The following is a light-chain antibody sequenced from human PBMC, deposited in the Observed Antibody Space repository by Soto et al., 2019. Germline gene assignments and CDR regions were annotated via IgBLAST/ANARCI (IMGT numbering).Light chain of an antibody. Sequence: QSALTQPASVFGSPGQSITISCTGTTSDVGGYDYVSWYQQHPGKAPKLIIYKVTSRPSGVSNRFSGSKSGNTASPTISGLQAEDEADYYCCSYTTSATYVFGTGTKLTVL. J-gene: IGLJ1*01. CDR2: KVT. CDR1: TSDVGGYDY. V-gene: IGLV2-14*01. CDR3: CSYTTSATYV.